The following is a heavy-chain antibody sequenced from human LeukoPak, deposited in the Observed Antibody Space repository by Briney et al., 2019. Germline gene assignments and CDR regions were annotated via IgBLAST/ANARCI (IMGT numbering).Heavy chain of an antibody. D-gene: IGHD3-3*01. CDR3: ARGPTLTYDFWSGSLNWFDP. V-gene: IGHV3-7*01. CDR2: MRRDGNEI. J-gene: IGHJ5*02. CDR1: GFTFSTYW. Sequence: GGSLRLSCSASGFTFSTYWMSWVRQAPGKGLEWVANMRRDGNEIYYLDSVRGRFTISRDNAKNSLYLQMNSLRAEDTAVYYCARGPTLTYDFWSGSLNWFDPWGQGTLVTVSS.